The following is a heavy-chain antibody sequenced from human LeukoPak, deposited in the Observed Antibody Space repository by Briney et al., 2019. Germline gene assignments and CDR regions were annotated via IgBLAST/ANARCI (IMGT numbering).Heavy chain of an antibody. CDR3: ARGVWFGEGDY. CDR1: GGSFSGYY. Sequence: SETLSLTCAVYGGSFSGYYWSWIRQPPGKGLEWIGEINHSGSTNYNPSLKSRVTISVDTSKNQFSLKLSSVTAADTAVYYCARGVWFGEGDYWGQGTLVTVSS. CDR2: INHSGST. D-gene: IGHD3-10*01. J-gene: IGHJ4*02. V-gene: IGHV4-34*01.